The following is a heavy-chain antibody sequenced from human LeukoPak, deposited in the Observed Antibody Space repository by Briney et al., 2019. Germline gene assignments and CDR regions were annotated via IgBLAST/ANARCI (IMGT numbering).Heavy chain of an antibody. D-gene: IGHD2-15*01. CDR3: ARASYCSDGSCYSDY. Sequence: ASVTVSCKASGYTFTSYSISWVRQAPGQGLEWMGWISAYNGHTIYAQKVKGRVTMTTDTSTSTAYMELRSLKSDDTAVYYCARASYCSDGSCYSDYWGQGTLVTVSS. V-gene: IGHV1-18*01. CDR2: ISAYNGHT. J-gene: IGHJ4*02. CDR1: GYTFTSYS.